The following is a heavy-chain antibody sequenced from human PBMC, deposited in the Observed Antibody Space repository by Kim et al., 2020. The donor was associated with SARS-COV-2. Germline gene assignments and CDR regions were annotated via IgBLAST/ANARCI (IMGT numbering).Heavy chain of an antibody. Sequence: GGSLRLSCAASGFTVSSNYMSWVRQAPGKGXEWVSVIYSGGSTYYADSVKGRFTISRDNSKNTLYLQMNSLRAEDTAVYYCARVLRAEYFQHWGQGTLVTVSS. CDR3: ARVLRAEYFQH. CDR1: GFTVSSNY. CDR2: IYSGGST. J-gene: IGHJ1*01. V-gene: IGHV3-66*01.